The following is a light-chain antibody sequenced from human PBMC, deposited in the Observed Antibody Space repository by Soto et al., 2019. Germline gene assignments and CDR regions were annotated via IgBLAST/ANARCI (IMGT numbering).Light chain of an antibody. CDR2: GAS. CDR3: QQYGSSRPLLRGRMYT. Sequence: EIVLTQSPGTLSLSPGERATLSCRASQSVSSSYLAWYQQKPGQAPRLLIYGASSRATGIPDRFSGSGSGTDCTRTISRLELEDFAVYYCQQYGSSRPLLRGRMYTFGQGTKLEIK. J-gene: IGKJ2*01. V-gene: IGKV3-20*01. CDR1: QSVSSSY.